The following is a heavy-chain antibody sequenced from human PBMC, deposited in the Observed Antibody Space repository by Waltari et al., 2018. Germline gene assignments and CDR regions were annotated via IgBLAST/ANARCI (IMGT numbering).Heavy chain of an antibody. J-gene: IGHJ4*02. CDR2: INHSGST. V-gene: IGHV4-34*01. CDR1: GGSFSGYY. D-gene: IGHD5-12*01. Sequence: QVQLQQWGAGLLKPSETLSLTCAVYGGSFSGYYWSWIRQPPGKGLEWIGEINHSGSTNYNPSLKSRVTISVDTSKNQFSLKLSSVTAADTAVYYCASTVVATITLRYWGQGTLVTVSS. CDR3: ASTVVATITLRY.